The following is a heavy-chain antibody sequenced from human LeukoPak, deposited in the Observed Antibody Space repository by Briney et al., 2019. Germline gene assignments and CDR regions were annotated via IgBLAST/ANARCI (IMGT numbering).Heavy chain of an antibody. CDR3: AKYSYDSTRRAFDI. CDR1: GLPFISNW. J-gene: IGHJ3*02. D-gene: IGHD3-22*01. Sequence: GGPLSLSGAPSGLPFISNWLSWSRRVPGKGLDWVANIKQDGSEKYYVDSVKGRFTISRDNSKNTLYLQMNSLRAEDTAVYYCAKYSYDSTRRAFDIWGQGTMVTVSS. V-gene: IGHV3-7*05. CDR2: IKQDGSEK.